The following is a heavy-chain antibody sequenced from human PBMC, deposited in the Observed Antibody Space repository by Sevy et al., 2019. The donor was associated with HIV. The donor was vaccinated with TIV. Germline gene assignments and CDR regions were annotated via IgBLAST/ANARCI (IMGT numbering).Heavy chain of an antibody. V-gene: IGHV3-11*01. CDR1: GFRFSGYY. Sequence: GGSLRLSCVGSGFRFSGYYMNWIRQAPGKGLEWVSYISGTGNTKYYTDSVKGRFTMSRENAKNSRYLEMNSLRVDDTAVYYCARDPTYYDFWAGYYTGWFDPWGQGTLVTVSS. J-gene: IGHJ5*02. CDR3: ARDPTYYDFWAGYYTGWFDP. D-gene: IGHD3-3*01. CDR2: ISGTGNTK.